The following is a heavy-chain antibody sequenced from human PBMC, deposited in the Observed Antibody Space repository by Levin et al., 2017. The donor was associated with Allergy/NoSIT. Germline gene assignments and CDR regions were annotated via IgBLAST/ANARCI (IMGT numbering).Heavy chain of an antibody. Sequence: PGGSLRLSCAASGFTFSSYWMSWVRQAPGKGLEWVANIKQDGSEKYYVDSVKGRFTISRDNAKNSLYLQMNSLRAEDTAVYYCARDKDFWSGYNYYYYGMDVWGQGTTVTVSS. CDR1: GFTFSSYW. CDR2: IKQDGSEK. D-gene: IGHD3-3*01. V-gene: IGHV3-7*01. CDR3: ARDKDFWSGYNYYYYGMDV. J-gene: IGHJ6*02.